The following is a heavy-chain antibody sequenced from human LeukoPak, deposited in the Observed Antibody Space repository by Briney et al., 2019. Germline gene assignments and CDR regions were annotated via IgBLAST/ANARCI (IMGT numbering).Heavy chain of an antibody. CDR1: GGSISSYY. CDR2: IYYSGST. J-gene: IGHJ5*02. Sequence: SETLSLTCTVSGGSISSYYWSWIRQPPGKGLEWIGYIYYSGSTNYNPSLKSRVTISVDTSKNQLSLKLTSVTAADTAVYYCARRRNWLDPWGQGTLVTVSS. CDR3: ARRRNWLDP. V-gene: IGHV4-59*08.